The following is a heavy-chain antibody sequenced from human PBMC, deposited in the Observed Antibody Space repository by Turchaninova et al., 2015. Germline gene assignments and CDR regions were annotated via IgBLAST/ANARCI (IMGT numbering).Heavy chain of an antibody. CDR2: ISYEGTNK. J-gene: IGHJ6*02. V-gene: IGHV3-30*18. Sequence: QVQLVESGGGVVQPGRSLRLSGAASGFTFNSDGLHWVRQAPGKGLEWVAVISYEGTNKYYADSVKGRFTISRDNSKNTLYLQMNGLRADDTAVYYCAKDRFIWFGGAYGMDVWGHGTTVTVSS. CDR3: AKDRFIWFGGAYGMDV. CDR1: GFTFNSDG. D-gene: IGHD3-10*01.